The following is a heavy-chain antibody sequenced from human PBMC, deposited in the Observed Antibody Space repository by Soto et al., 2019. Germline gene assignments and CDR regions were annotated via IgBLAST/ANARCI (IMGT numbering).Heavy chain of an antibody. CDR3: ARYYGSGSYGYYYYGMDV. V-gene: IGHV5-10-1*01. CDR1: GYSFTSYW. CDR2: IDPSDSYT. D-gene: IGHD3-10*01. Sequence: GESLKISCKGSGYSFTSYWISWVRQMPGKGLEWMGRIDPSDSYTNYSPSFQGHVTISADKSISTAYLQWSSLKASDTAMYYCARYYGSGSYGYYYYGMDVWGQGTTVTVSS. J-gene: IGHJ6*02.